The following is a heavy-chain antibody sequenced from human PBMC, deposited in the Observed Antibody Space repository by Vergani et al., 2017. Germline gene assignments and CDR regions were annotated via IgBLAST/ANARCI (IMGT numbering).Heavy chain of an antibody. J-gene: IGHJ3*02. CDR3: ARDLWLRPDSGSYLGAFDI. CDR2: IYYSGGT. V-gene: IGHV4-39*07. Sequence: QLQLQESGPGLVKPSETLSLTFTVPGGPLSSSCHYLGWIRPPPGKGLEWIGSIYYSGGTNYNPSLKRRVTISVDTSKNQFSQKLSSVTAADTAVYYCARDLWLRPDSGSYLGAFDIWGQGTMVTVSS. D-gene: IGHD1-26*01. CDR1: GGPLSSSCHY.